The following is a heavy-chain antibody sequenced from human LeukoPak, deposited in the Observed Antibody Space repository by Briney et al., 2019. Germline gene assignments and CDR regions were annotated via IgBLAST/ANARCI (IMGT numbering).Heavy chain of an antibody. D-gene: IGHD2-2*01. V-gene: IGHV1-2*02. CDR1: VYSVTGFY. CDR3: ITSSAYSTSWGAFDI. J-gene: IGHJ3*02. CDR2: MNATSGGA. Sequence: ASVKASFKSSVYSVTGFYIHWVRQAPGQGLEWMGWMNATSGGANYAQGFRGSLTMTRDTSITTAYMDLSRLTSDDTAMYYCITSSAYSTSWGAFDIWGQGTMVTVSS.